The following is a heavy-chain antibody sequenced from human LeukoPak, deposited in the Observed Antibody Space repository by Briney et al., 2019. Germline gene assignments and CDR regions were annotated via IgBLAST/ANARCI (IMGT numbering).Heavy chain of an antibody. CDR1: GGSISSGGYS. CDR2: IYYSGST. D-gene: IGHD1-1*01. V-gene: IGHV4-30-4*07. J-gene: IGHJ4*02. CDR3: ASSQHWNTGVVDY. Sequence: PSQTLSLTCAVSGGSISSGGYSWSWIRQPPGKGLEWIGYIYYSGSTNYNPSLKSRVTISVDTSKNQFSLKLSSVTAADTAVYYCASSQHWNTGVVDYWGQGTLVTVSS.